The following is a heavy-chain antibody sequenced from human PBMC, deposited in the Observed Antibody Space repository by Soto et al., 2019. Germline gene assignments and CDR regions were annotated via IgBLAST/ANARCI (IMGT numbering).Heavy chain of an antibody. CDR3: ARAAITFGGVILDY. V-gene: IGHV4-59*01. D-gene: IGHD3-16*02. CDR1: GGSISSYY. J-gene: IGHJ4*02. Sequence: SETLSLTCTVSGGSISSYYWSWIRQPPGKGLEWIGYIYYSGSTNYNPSLKSRVTISVDTSKNQFSLKLSSVTAADTAVYYCARAAITFGGVILDYWGQGTLVTVS. CDR2: IYYSGST.